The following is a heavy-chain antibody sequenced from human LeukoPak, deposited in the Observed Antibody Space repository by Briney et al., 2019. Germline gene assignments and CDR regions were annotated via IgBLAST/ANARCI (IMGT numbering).Heavy chain of an antibody. D-gene: IGHD2-2*01. Sequence: GSLRLSCAASGFTVSSNYMNWIRQPPGKGLEWIGSIYYSGSTYYNPSLESRVTISVDTSKNQFSLKLTSVTAADTAVYYCASPLGYCNSASCYGDYWGQGTLVTVSS. CDR1: GFTVSSNY. CDR2: IYYSGST. CDR3: ASPLGYCNSASCYGDY. J-gene: IGHJ4*02. V-gene: IGHV4-39*01.